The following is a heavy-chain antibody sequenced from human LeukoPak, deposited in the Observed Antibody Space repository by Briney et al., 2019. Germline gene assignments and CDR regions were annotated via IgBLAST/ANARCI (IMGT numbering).Heavy chain of an antibody. J-gene: IGHJ3*02. Sequence: PSETLSLTCTVSGGSISNYYWSWIRQPPGKGLEWIGYIYYSGSTNYNPSLKSRVTISVDTSKNQFSLKLNSVTAADTAVYYCAGLSSGWYRGAFDIWGQGTMVTVSS. V-gene: IGHV4-59*01. CDR2: IYYSGST. CDR1: GGSISNYY. CDR3: AGLSSGWYRGAFDI. D-gene: IGHD6-19*01.